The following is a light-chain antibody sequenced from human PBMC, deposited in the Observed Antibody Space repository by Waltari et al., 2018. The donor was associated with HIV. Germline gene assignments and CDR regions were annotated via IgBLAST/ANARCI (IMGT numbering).Light chain of an antibody. J-gene: IGKJ1*01. Sequence: EIVLTQSPATLSLSPGERATLSCRASQSVSSYLAWYQQKPGQAPKLLIYGASNRATGIPARFSGSGSGTDFTLTISSLEPEDFAVYYCQQRNSWPRTFGQGTRVEGK. CDR2: GAS. CDR1: QSVSSY. V-gene: IGKV3-11*01. CDR3: QQRNSWPRT.